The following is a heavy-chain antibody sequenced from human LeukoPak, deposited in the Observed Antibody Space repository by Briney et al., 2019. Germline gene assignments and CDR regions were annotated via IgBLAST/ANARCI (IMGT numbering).Heavy chain of an antibody. CDR1: GFTFSSYA. J-gene: IGHJ4*02. CDR2: ITGSGDST. Sequence: GGSLRLSCAASGFTFSSYAMTWVRQAPGKGLAWVSAITGSGDSTYYADSVKGRFTISRDNAKNSLYLQMNSLRAEDTAVYYCARAWQLVLGWDYWGQGTLVTVSS. D-gene: IGHD6-13*01. V-gene: IGHV3-23*01. CDR3: ARAWQLVLGWDY.